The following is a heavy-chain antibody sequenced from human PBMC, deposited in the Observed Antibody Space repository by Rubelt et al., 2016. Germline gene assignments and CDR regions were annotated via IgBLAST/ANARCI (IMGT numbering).Heavy chain of an antibody. CDR2: IYYSGST. D-gene: IGHD6-13*01. J-gene: IGHJ6*02. CDR3: ARFYRYSTSWFKANGMDV. Sequence: GKGLEWIGSIYYSGSTYYNPSLKSRVTISVDTSKNQFSLKLSSVTAADTAVYYCARFYRYSTSWFKANGMDVWGQGTTVTVSS. V-gene: IGHV4-39*07.